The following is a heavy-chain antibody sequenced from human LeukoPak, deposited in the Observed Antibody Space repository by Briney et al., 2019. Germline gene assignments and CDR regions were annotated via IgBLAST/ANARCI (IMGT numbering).Heavy chain of an antibody. D-gene: IGHD6-13*01. CDR1: GFTFSSYS. Sequence: GESLRLSCAASGFTFSSYSMNWVRQAPGKGLEWVSSISSSSSYIYYADSVKGRFTISRDNAKNSLYLQMNSLRAEDTAVYYCARDGTAAEDYWGQGTLVTVSS. V-gene: IGHV3-21*01. CDR2: ISSSSSYI. CDR3: ARDGTAAEDY. J-gene: IGHJ4*02.